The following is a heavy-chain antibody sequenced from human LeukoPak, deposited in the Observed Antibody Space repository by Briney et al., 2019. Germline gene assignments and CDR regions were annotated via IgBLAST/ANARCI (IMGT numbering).Heavy chain of an antibody. D-gene: IGHD6-19*01. CDR2: INWNGGST. CDR3: ARGGKIALAGTRSPQYFQH. J-gene: IGHJ1*01. Sequence: PGGSLRLSCAASGFTFDDYGMSWVRQAPGKGLEWVSDINWNGGSTGYADSVKGRFTISRDNSKNTLYLQMNSLRPEDTAVYYCARGGKIALAGTRSPQYFQHWGQGTLVTVSS. CDR1: GFTFDDYG. V-gene: IGHV3-20*04.